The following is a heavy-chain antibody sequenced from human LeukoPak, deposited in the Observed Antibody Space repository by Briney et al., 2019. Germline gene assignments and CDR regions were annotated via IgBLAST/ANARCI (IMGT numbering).Heavy chain of an antibody. Sequence: ASVKVSCKASGYTFTSYYMHWVRQAPGQGLEWMGIINPSGGSTSYAQKFQGRVTMTRGTPTSTVYMELSSLRSEDTAVYYCARCWKGDHYDSSGNDLFDYWGQGTLVTVPS. J-gene: IGHJ4*02. D-gene: IGHD3-22*01. V-gene: IGHV1-46*01. CDR3: ARCWKGDHYDSSGNDLFDY. CDR2: INPSGGST. CDR1: GYTFTSYY.